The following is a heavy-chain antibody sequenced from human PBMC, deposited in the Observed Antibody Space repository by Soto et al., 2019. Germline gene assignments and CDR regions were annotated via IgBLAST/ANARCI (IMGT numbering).Heavy chain of an antibody. Sequence: GGSLRLSCAASGFTFSSYSMHWVRQAPGTGLEWVAVSWYDGSNKYYSDSVKGRLPIPRENSKNTLYLQMTSLRAAVSSCSYRERCGGSYWFDHWGQGTLVTVSS. J-gene: IGHJ5*02. V-gene: IGHV3-33*08. CDR2: SWYDGSNK. D-gene: IGHD2-15*01. CDR3: ERCGGSYWFDH. CDR1: GFTFSSYS.